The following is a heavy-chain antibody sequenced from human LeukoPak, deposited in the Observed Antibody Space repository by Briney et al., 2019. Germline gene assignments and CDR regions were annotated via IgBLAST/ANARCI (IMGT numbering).Heavy chain of an antibody. Sequence: SGPTLVNPTQTLTLTCTFSGFSLSTSGVGVGWIRQPPGKALEWLALIYWDDDKRYSPSLKSRLTITKDTSKNQVVLTMTNMDPVDTATYYCAHRGAAAYSYGPPFDYRGQGTLVTVSS. D-gene: IGHD5-18*01. CDR1: GFSLSTSGVG. CDR2: IYWDDDK. CDR3: AHRGAAAYSYGPPFDY. J-gene: IGHJ4*02. V-gene: IGHV2-5*02.